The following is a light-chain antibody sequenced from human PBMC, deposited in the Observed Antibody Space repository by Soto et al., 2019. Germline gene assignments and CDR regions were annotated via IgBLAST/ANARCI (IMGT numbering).Light chain of an antibody. CDR1: SSDVGAYNY. CDR2: DVS. CDR3: SSYTSSSTLE. Sequence: QPVLTQPASVSGSPGQSITISCTGTSSDVGAYNYVSWYQHHPGKAPKLMIYDVSNRPSGVSDRFSGSKSGNTASLTISGLRAEDEADYYCSSYTSSSTLEFGGGTKLTVL. V-gene: IGLV2-14*03. J-gene: IGLJ2*01.